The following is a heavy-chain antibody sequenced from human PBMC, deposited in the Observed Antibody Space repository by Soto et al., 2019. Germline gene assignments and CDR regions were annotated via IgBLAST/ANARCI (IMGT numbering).Heavy chain of an antibody. Sequence: SGKASGFTFSSYAMHWVRQAPGKGLEWVAVISYDGSNKYYADSVKGRFTISRDNSKNTLYLQMNSLRAEDTAVYYCARVSEAVAPEHYYYGMDVWGQGTTVTVSS. CDR3: ARVSEAVAPEHYYYGMDV. V-gene: IGHV3-30-3*01. J-gene: IGHJ6*02. CDR1: GFTFSSYA. D-gene: IGHD6-19*01. CDR2: ISYDGSNK.